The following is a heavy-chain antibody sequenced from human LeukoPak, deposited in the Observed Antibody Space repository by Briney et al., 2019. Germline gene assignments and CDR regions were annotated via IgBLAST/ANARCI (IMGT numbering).Heavy chain of an antibody. CDR2: IYPGDSDT. CDR3: ARLLVGATPRGHAFDI. D-gene: IGHD1-26*01. Sequence: GESVKISCKGSGYSFTSYWIGWVRQMPGKGLEWMGIIYPGDSDTRYSPSFQGQVTISADKSISTAYLQWSSLKASDTAMYYCARLLVGATPRGHAFDIWGQGTMVTVSS. J-gene: IGHJ3*02. CDR1: GYSFTSYW. V-gene: IGHV5-51*01.